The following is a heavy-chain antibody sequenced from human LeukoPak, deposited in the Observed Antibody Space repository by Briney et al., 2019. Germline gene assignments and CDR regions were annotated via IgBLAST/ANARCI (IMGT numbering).Heavy chain of an antibody. CDR2: IIPILGIA. V-gene: IGHV1-69*04. Sequence: SVKVSCKASGGTFSSYAISWVRQAPGQGLEWMGRIIPILGIANYAQKFQGRVTITADKSTSTAYMELSSLRSEDTAVYYCARSGTELTNIYCSGGSCTTYYYGMDVWGQGTTVTVSS. CDR3: ARSGTELTNIYCSGGSCTTYYYGMDV. CDR1: GGTFSSYA. J-gene: IGHJ6*02. D-gene: IGHD2-15*01.